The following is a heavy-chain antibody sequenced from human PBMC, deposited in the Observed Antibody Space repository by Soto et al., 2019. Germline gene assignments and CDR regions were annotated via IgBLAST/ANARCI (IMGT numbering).Heavy chain of an antibody. J-gene: IGHJ4*02. Sequence: GGSLRLSCAASGFTFSSYAMSWVRQAPGKGLEWVSAISGSGGSTYYADSVKGRFTISRDNSKNTLYLQMNSLRAEDTAVYYCDYYGSGSPTGFYFDYWGQGTLVTVSS. CDR2: ISGSGGST. V-gene: IGHV3-23*01. CDR1: GFTFSSYA. CDR3: DYYGSGSPTGFYFDY. D-gene: IGHD3-10*01.